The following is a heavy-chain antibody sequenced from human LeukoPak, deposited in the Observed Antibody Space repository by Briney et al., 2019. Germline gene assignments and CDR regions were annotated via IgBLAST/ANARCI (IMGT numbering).Heavy chain of an antibody. D-gene: IGHD3-10*01. CDR2: ISGSGGST. Sequence: GSLRISCSTSGFPFSRYAMSWVRQAPGKGLEWGSAISGSGGSTYYADSVKGRFTISRDNSKNTLYLQMNSLRAEDTAVYYCAKDLWFGEYTYYFDYWGQGTLVTVSS. CDR1: GFPFSRYA. CDR3: AKDLWFGEYTYYFDY. J-gene: IGHJ4*02. V-gene: IGHV3-23*01.